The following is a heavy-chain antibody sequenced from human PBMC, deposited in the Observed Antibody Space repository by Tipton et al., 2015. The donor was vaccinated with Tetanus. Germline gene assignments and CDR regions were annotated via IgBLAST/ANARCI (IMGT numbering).Heavy chain of an antibody. CDR2: IYYSGST. CDR1: GGSISSSSYY. CDR3: APSTDYYGSGSYPHGY. D-gene: IGHD3-10*01. Sequence: TLSLTCTVSGGSISSSSYYWGWIRQPPGKGLEWIGSIYYSGSTYYNPSLKSRVTISVDTSKNQFSLKLSSVTAADTAVYYCAPSTDYYGSGSYPHGYWGQGTLVTVSS. V-gene: IGHV4-39*01. J-gene: IGHJ4*02.